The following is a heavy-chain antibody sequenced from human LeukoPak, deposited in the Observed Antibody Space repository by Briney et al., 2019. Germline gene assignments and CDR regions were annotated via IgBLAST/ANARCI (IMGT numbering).Heavy chain of an antibody. V-gene: IGHV4-59*12. CDR2: VFYTGSA. J-gene: IGHJ4*02. CDR3: ARDPDSGAKGYYFDY. CDR1: GGSISSYY. D-gene: IGHD4-17*01. Sequence: EPSETLSLTCTVSGGSISSYYWSWMRQPPGKGLEWIGYVFYTGSANYNPSLRSRVTISADTSKNQFSLNLRSVTAADTAVYYCARDPDSGAKGYYFDYWGQGTLATVSS.